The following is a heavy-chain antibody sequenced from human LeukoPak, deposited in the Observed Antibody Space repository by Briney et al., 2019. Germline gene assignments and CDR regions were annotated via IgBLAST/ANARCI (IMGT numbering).Heavy chain of an antibody. Sequence: PSETLSLTCAVYGGSFSGYYWSWIRQPPGKGLEWIGEINHSGSTNYNPSLKSRVTISVDTSKNQFSLKLSSVTAADTAVYYCVRRGYHDNSGALDYWGQGILVAVSS. CDR1: GGSFSGYY. J-gene: IGHJ4*02. CDR2: INHSGST. V-gene: IGHV4-34*01. D-gene: IGHD3-22*01. CDR3: VRRGYHDNSGALDY.